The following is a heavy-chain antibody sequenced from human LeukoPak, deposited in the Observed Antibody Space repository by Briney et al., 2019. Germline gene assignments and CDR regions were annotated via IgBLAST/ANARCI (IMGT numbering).Heavy chain of an antibody. CDR3: ARVGDRSGNGYSH. J-gene: IGHJ4*02. CDR1: GFTISGSS. CDR2: ISRSGGNT. V-gene: IGHV3-64*01. D-gene: IGHD2-2*03. Sequence: PGGSLRLSCAASGFTISGSSMHWVRQAPGKGLEFVSAISRSGGNTYCANSVKGRFTISRDTSKNTLYLQVGSLRVEDMAVYYCARVGDRSGNGYSHWGQGTLVTVSS.